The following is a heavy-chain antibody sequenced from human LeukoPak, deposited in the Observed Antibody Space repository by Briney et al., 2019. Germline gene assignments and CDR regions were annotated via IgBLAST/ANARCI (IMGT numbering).Heavy chain of an antibody. V-gene: IGHV1-46*01. CDR2: IKTDAGTT. Sequence: ASVKVSCKASGYTFSTYYMHWVRQAPGQGLEWVGMIKTDAGTTNYAQNFRGRVTGTTDMSTSTVYMELSSLRADDTAVYYCARESPTTTYFDYWGQGTVVTVSS. D-gene: IGHD1-1*01. J-gene: IGHJ4*02. CDR3: ARESPTTTYFDY. CDR1: GYTFSTYY.